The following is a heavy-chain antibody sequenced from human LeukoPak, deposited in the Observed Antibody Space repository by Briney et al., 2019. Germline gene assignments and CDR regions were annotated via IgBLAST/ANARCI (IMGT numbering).Heavy chain of an antibody. V-gene: IGHV1-24*01. D-gene: IGHD3-22*01. CDR2: IDPEDGET. CDR3: VTGIYDAISCYFPVRFEY. J-gene: IGHJ4*02. Sequence: ASVKVSCKVSGYTVTNLSMHWVRRTPGKGLEWMGGIDPEDGETIKAKKFQSRLTMTEDMSTDTASMVLSSLRSEDTAVFNCVTGIYDAISCYFPVRFEYWGQGTLVTVSS. CDR1: GYTVTNLS.